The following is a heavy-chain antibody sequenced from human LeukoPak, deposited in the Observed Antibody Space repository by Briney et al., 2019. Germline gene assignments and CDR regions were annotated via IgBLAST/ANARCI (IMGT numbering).Heavy chain of an antibody. CDR1: GYTFTSYY. J-gene: IGHJ3*02. CDR2: INPSGGST. V-gene: IGHV1-46*01. CDR3: ARDVIGGAISGAFDI. D-gene: IGHD1-26*01. Sequence: ASVKVSCKASGYTFTSYYMHWVRQAPGQGLEWMGIINPSGGSTSYAQKFQGRVTMTRDTSTSTVYMELSSLRSEDTAVYYCARDVIGGAISGAFDIWGQGKMVTVSS.